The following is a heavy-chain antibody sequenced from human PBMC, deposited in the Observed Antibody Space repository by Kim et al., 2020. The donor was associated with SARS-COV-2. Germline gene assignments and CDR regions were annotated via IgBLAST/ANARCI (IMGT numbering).Heavy chain of an antibody. J-gene: IGHJ3*02. V-gene: IGHV4-59*01. Sequence: SETLSLTCTVSGGSISSYYWSWIRQPPGKGLEWVGYIYYSGSTNYNPSLKSRGTISVDTSKNQFSLKLSSVTAADTAVYYCAGDSRARIVGATLSAFDIWGQGTTVTGSS. CDR1: GGSISSYY. CDR3: AGDSRARIVGATLSAFDI. CDR2: IYYSGST. D-gene: IGHD1-26*01.